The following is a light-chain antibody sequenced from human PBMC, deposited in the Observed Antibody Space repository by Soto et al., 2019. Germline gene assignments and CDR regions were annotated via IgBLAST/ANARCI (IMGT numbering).Light chain of an antibody. CDR1: SSNIGSNF. CDR2: RNN. J-gene: IGLJ2*01. Sequence: QSVLTQPPSASGTPGQRVTISCSGSSSNIGSNFIYWYQQLPGTAPKLLIYRNNERPSGVPDRFSGSKSGTSASLAISGLRSEDEADYHCAAWDDSLSGVVFGGGTKPTVL. CDR3: AAWDDSLSGVV. V-gene: IGLV1-47*01.